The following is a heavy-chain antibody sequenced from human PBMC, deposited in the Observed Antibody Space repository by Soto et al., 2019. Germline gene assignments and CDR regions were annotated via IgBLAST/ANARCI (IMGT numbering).Heavy chain of an antibody. V-gene: IGHV4-59*12. CDR1: GGSISSYY. D-gene: IGHD4-17*01. CDR3: ARGPTVTTVLDY. Sequence: SETLSLTCTVSGGSISSYYWSWIRQPPGKGLEWIGYIYYSGSTNYNPSLKSRVTISVDTSKNQFSLKLTSVTAADTAVYYCARGPTVTTVLDYWGQGTLVTVSS. CDR2: IYYSGST. J-gene: IGHJ4*02.